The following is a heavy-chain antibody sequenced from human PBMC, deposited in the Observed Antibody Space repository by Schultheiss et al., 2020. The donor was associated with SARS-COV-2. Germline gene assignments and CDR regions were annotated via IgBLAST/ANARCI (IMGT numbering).Heavy chain of an antibody. J-gene: IGHJ6*02. Sequence: GGSLRLSCVASGFTFSSYGMSWVRQGPGKGLEWVSGISWNSGSIGYADSVKGRFTISRDNAKNSLDLQMTSLRAEDTAVYYCARDWGFDSYGTPSRYYYGMDVWGQGTTVTVSS. D-gene: IGHD5-18*01. CDR2: ISWNSGSI. V-gene: IGHV3-20*04. CDR1: GFTFSSYG. CDR3: ARDWGFDSYGTPSRYYYGMDV.